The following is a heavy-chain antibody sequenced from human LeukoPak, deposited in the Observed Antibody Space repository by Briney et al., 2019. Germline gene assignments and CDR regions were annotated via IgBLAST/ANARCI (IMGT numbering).Heavy chain of an antibody. D-gene: IGHD1-14*01. CDR3: AKATRSHDGNYFDY. V-gene: IGHV3-43D*03. CDR1: GFTFGDYS. CDR2: ISWDGGST. Sequence: GGFLRLSCAASGFTFGDYSMHLVRQAPGKGLGWVSLISWDGGSTYYADSVKGRFTISRDNSKNSLYLQMNSLRAEDTALYYCAKATRSHDGNYFDYWGQGTLVTVSS. J-gene: IGHJ4*02.